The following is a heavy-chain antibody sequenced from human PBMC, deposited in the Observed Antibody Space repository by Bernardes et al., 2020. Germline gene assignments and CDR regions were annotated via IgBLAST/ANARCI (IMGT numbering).Heavy chain of an antibody. J-gene: IGHJ4*02. D-gene: IGHD6-19*01. CDR3: ARGPAVAGTDFDY. CDR1: GGSFSGYS. CDR2: INHSGST. Sequence: SGSLSLTCAVYGGSFSGYSWSWLRQPPGKGLEWIGEINHSGSTNYNPYLKSRVTISVDTSKNQFSLKLSSVTAADTAVYYCARGPAVAGTDFDYWGQGTLVTVSS. V-gene: IGHV4-34*01.